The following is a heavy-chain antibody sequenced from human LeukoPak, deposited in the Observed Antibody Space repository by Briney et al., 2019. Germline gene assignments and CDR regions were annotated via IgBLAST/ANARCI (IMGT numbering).Heavy chain of an antibody. V-gene: IGHV3-21*01. CDR2: ISSSSSYI. CDR1: GFTFSSYS. D-gene: IGHD3-3*01. Sequence: GGSLRLSCAASGFTFSSYSMNWVRQAPGKGLEWVSSISSSSSYIYYADSVKGRFTISRDNAKNSLYLQMNSLRAEDTAVYYCARDQHVLRFLEWYQGGAFDIWGQGTMVTVSS. J-gene: IGHJ3*02. CDR3: ARDQHVLRFLEWYQGGAFDI.